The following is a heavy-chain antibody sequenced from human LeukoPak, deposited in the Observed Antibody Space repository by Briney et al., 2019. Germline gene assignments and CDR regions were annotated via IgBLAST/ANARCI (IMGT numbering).Heavy chain of an antibody. D-gene: IGHD3-9*01. V-gene: IGHV1-69*13. CDR1: GGTFSSYA. J-gene: IGHJ5*02. Sequence: SVKVSCKASGGTFSSYAISWVRQAPGQGLGWMGGIIPIFGTANYAQKFQGRVTITADESTSTAYMELSSLRSEDTAVYYCATSIRYFDWFSNNWFDPWGQGTLVTVSS. CDR2: IIPIFGTA. CDR3: ATSIRYFDWFSNNWFDP.